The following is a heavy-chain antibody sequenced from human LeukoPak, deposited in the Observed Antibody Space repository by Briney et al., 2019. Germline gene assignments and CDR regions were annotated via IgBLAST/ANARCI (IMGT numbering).Heavy chain of an antibody. D-gene: IGHD5-18*01. Sequence: GASVKVSCKASGYTFTGYYMHWVRQAPGQGLEWMGRINPNSGGTNYAQKFQGRVTMTRDTSISTAYMELSRLRSDDTAVYYCASPSPRTWGYGYGFDYWGQGTLVTVSS. CDR1: GYTFTGYY. CDR2: INPNSGGT. J-gene: IGHJ4*02. V-gene: IGHV1-2*06. CDR3: ASPSPRTWGYGYGFDY.